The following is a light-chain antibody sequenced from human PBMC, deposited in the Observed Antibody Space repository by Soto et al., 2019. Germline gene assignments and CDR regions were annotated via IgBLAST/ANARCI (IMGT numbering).Light chain of an antibody. Sequence: DLQMTQSPPSLSASVGDRITITCRASQNIINYLNWYQQQPGKAPNVLIYAASNLRGGVPSRFSAGGSGTDFTLTISSLRPEDFAIYYCQQSYIAPYTFGPGTKLEI. CDR1: QNIINY. CDR2: AAS. V-gene: IGKV1-39*01. CDR3: QQSYIAPYT. J-gene: IGKJ2*01.